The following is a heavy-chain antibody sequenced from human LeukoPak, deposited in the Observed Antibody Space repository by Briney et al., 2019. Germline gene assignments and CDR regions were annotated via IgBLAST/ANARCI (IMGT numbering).Heavy chain of an antibody. J-gene: IGHJ3*02. V-gene: IGHV3-23*01. CDR3: AKVIAAAGTRAFDI. Sequence: PGGSLRLSCAASGFTFSSFAMNWVRQAPGKGLEWVSAISPRGGSTYFADSVKGRFTISRDNSKNTLYLQMNSLRAEDTAVYYCAKVIAAAGTRAFDIWGQGTMVTVSS. CDR1: GFTFSSFA. D-gene: IGHD6-13*01. CDR2: ISPRGGST.